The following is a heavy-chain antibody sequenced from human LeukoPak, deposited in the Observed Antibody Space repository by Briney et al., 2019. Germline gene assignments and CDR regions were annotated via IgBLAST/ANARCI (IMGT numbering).Heavy chain of an antibody. Sequence: GRSLRLSCAASGFTFSSYAMHWVRQAPGKGLEWVAVISYDGSNKYYADSVKGRFTISRDNSKNTLYLQMNSLRAEDTAVYYCARDLDAWYSGSYYYYGMDVWGQGTTVTVSS. J-gene: IGHJ6*02. D-gene: IGHD1-26*01. CDR3: ARDLDAWYSGSYYYYGMDV. CDR2: ISYDGSNK. CDR1: GFTFSSYA. V-gene: IGHV3-30*04.